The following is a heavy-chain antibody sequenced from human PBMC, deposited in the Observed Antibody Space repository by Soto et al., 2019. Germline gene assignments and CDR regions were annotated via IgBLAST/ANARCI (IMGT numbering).Heavy chain of an antibody. CDR2: INSDGSST. D-gene: IGHD2-15*01. CDR3: IVMVVAATPSAFDI. J-gene: IGHJ3*02. Sequence: GGSLRLSCAASGFTFSNYWMHWVRQAPGKGLVWVSRINSDGSSTNYAGSVKGRFTISRDNAKNTLYLQMNSLRAEDTAVYYCIVMVVAATPSAFDIWGQGTMVTVSS. V-gene: IGHV3-74*01. CDR1: GFTFSNYW.